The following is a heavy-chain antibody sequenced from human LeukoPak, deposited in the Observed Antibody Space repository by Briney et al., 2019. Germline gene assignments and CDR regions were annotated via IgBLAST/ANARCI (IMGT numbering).Heavy chain of an antibody. D-gene: IGHD3-22*01. CDR3: AREARDYYDSSGYYYP. CDR2: MNPNSGNT. Sequence: GASVKVSCKASGYTFTSHDINWVRQATGQGLEWMGWMNPNSGNTGYAQKFQGRVTITRNTSISTAYMELSSLRSEDTAVYYCAREARDYYDSSGYYYPWGQGTLVTVSS. V-gene: IGHV1-8*03. J-gene: IGHJ5*02. CDR1: GYTFTSHD.